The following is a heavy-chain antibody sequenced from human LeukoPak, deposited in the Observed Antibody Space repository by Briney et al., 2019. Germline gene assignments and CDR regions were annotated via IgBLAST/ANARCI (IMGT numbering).Heavy chain of an antibody. CDR1: GFTFSSYS. D-gene: IGHD3-3*01. Sequence: PGGSLRLSCAASGFTFSSYSMNWVRQAPGKGLEWVSYISSSSSTIYYADSVKGRFTISRDNAKNSLYLQMNSLRAEDTAVYYCARNYGDFWSGLFGHLYYYYGMDVWGQGTTVTVSS. CDR2: ISSSSSTI. CDR3: ARNYGDFWSGLFGHLYYYYGMDV. J-gene: IGHJ6*02. V-gene: IGHV3-48*01.